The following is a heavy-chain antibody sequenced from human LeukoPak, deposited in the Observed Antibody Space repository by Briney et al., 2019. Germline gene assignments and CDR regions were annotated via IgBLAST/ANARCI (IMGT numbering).Heavy chain of an antibody. CDR1: GGSISSGSYY. V-gene: IGHV4-61*02. D-gene: IGHD5-18*01. CDR2: IYTSGST. CDR3: AREERAMGYFDY. J-gene: IGHJ4*02. Sequence: SQTLSLTCHVSGGSISSGSYYWSWIRQPAWNGLDCLGRIYTSGSTNYNPSLKSRVTISVDTSKNQFSLKLSSVTAADTAVEYSAREERAMGYFDYWGQGALVTVSS.